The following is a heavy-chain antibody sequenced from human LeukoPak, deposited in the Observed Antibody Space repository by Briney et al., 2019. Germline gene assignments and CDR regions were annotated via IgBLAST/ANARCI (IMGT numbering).Heavy chain of an antibody. D-gene: IGHD4-23*01. CDR2: IYTSGST. Sequence: SETLSLTXTVSGGSISSGSYYWSGIRQPAGKGLEWIGRIYTSGSTNYNPSLKSRVTISVDTSKNQFSLKLSSVTAADTAVYYCARGNAVKDRSFDYWGQGTLVTVSS. CDR1: GGSISSGSYY. J-gene: IGHJ4*02. CDR3: ARGNAVKDRSFDY. V-gene: IGHV4-61*02.